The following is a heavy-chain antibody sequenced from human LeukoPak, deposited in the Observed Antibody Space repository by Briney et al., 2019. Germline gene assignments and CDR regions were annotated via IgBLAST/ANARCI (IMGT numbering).Heavy chain of an antibody. CDR1: GGSISSSSYY. V-gene: IGHV4-39*07. CDR2: IYYSGST. J-gene: IGHJ5*02. CDR3: ARGGEAVAGIADWFDP. D-gene: IGHD6-19*01. Sequence: SETLSLTCTVSGGSISSSSYYWGWIRQPPGKGLEWIGGIYYSGSTYYNPSLKSRVTISVDTSKNQFSLKLSSVTAADTAVYYCARGGEAVAGIADWFDPWGQGTLVTVSS.